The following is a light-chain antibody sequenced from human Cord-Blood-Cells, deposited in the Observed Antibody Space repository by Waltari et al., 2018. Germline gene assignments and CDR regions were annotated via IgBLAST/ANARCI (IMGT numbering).Light chain of an antibody. CDR1: SSNIGSNT. J-gene: IGLJ3*02. Sequence: QSVLTQPPSASGTPGQMVTISCSGSSSNIGSNTQNWYQQLPGTAPKLLSYSNNQRPSGVPGRFSGSKSGTSASLAISGLQSEDEADYYCAAWDDSLNGNWVFGGGTKLTVL. CDR2: SNN. V-gene: IGLV1-44*01. CDR3: AAWDDSLNGNWV.